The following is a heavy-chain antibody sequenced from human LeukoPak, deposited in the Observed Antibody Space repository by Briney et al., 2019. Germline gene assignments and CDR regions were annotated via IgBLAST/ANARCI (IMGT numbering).Heavy chain of an antibody. D-gene: IGHD6-6*01. CDR2: IIPIFGIA. V-gene: IGHV1-69*04. Sequence: SVKVSCKASGGTFSSYAISWVRQAPGQGLEWMGRIIPIFGIANYAQKFQGRVTTTADKSTSTAYMELSSLRSEYTAVYYCARAVAARPFDPWDQGTLVTVSS. CDR1: GGTFSSYA. CDR3: ARAVAARPFDP. J-gene: IGHJ5*02.